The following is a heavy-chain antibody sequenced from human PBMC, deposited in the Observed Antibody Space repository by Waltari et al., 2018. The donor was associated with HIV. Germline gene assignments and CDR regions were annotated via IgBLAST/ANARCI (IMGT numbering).Heavy chain of an antibody. D-gene: IGHD6-19*01. Sequence: GKGLEWVSYISRSSFFIYYADSVKGRFTISRDNAKNSLYLQMNSLRAEDAAVYYCARDIAVAGKQPSYGVDVWGQGTTVTVSS. CDR3: ARDIAVAGKQPSYGVDV. CDR2: ISRSSFFI. V-gene: IGHV3-48*01. J-gene: IGHJ6*02.